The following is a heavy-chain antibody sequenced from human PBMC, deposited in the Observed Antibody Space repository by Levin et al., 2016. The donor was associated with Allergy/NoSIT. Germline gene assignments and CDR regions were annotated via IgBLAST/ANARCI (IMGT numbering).Heavy chain of an antibody. V-gene: IGHV3-48*03. Sequence: GGSLRLSCAASGFIFSSYEMNWVRQAPGKGLEWVSYISSSGSTIYYADSVKGRFTISRDNAKNSLYLQMNSLRAEDTAVYYCAREGPTPFDYWGQGTLVTVSS. CDR1: GFIFSSYE. CDR2: ISSSGSTI. J-gene: IGHJ4*02. CDR3: AREGPTPFDY. D-gene: IGHD2-15*01.